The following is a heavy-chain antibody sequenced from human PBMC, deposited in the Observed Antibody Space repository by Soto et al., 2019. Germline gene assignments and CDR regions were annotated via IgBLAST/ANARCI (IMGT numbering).Heavy chain of an antibody. V-gene: IGHV3-7*01. D-gene: IGHD2-2*02. CDR3: TRGHPAIYNY. CDR2: IKEDGSER. CDR1: GFTFSNYW. J-gene: IGHJ4*02. Sequence: GGSLRLSCAASGFTFSNYWMSWVRQAPGKGLEWVANIKEDGSERYYVDSVKGRFTISRDNAKNSLYLQKTSLRPEGTDVFYCTRGHPAIYNYWGQGTLVTVSS.